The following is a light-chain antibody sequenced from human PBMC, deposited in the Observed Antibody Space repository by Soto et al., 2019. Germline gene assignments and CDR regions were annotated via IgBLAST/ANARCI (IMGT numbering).Light chain of an antibody. V-gene: IGLV1-47*01. Sequence: QSVLTQPPSASGTPGQRVTISCSGSSSNIGTNYIYWYQHLPGVAPKLLIYTSDQRPSGVPDRFSGSKSGTSASLAISGLRSEDEADYYCAAWDDSLSGPNWIFGGGTKPTVL. J-gene: IGLJ3*02. CDR2: TSD. CDR1: SSNIGTNY. CDR3: AAWDDSLSGPNWI.